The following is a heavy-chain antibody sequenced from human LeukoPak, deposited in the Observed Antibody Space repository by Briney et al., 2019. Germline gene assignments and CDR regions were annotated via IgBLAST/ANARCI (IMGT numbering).Heavy chain of an antibody. Sequence: SETLSLTCTVSGGSISSGSYYWSWIRQPAGEGLEWIGRIYASGSTNYNPSLKSRVTISVDTSKNQFSLRLSSVTAADTAAYYCARSGYFYAYSHYMDFWGKGTTVTISS. J-gene: IGHJ6*03. CDR1: GGSISSGSYY. D-gene: IGHD5-18*01. V-gene: IGHV4-61*02. CDR2: IYASGST. CDR3: ARSGYFYAYSHYMDF.